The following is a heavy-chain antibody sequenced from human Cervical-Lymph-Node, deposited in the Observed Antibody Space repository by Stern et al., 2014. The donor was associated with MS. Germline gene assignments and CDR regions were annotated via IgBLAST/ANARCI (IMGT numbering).Heavy chain of an antibody. CDR3: AKRGFWSSLTYYYAMDV. D-gene: IGHD3-3*01. J-gene: IGHJ6*02. CDR1: GASVSRDAFY. Sequence: QVQLQESGPGLVKPSQTLSLTCNVSGASVSRDAFYWSWFRQPPGQGLQWIGYIYYSGSTSYNPSLNSRVSILMDTSKNQFSLKLTSVTAADTAVYYCAKRGFWSSLTYYYAMDVWGPGTTVSVSS. CDR2: IYYSGST. V-gene: IGHV4-30-4*01.